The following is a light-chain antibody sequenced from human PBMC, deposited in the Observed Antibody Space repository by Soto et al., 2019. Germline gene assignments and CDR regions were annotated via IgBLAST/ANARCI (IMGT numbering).Light chain of an antibody. CDR3: SSYAGSSTLYV. V-gene: IGLV2-14*01. CDR1: SSDVGGYNY. CDR2: DVS. J-gene: IGLJ1*01. Sequence: QSALTQPASVSGSPGQSITISCTGTSSDVGGYNYVSWYQQHPGKAPKLMIYDVSNRPSGVSNRFSGSKSGNTASLTISGLQAEDESDYYCSSYAGSSTLYVFGTGTKVTVL.